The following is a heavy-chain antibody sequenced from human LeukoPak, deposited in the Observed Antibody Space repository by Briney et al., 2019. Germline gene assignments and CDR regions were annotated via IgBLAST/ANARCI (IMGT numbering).Heavy chain of an antibody. J-gene: IGHJ4*02. CDR2: ISGSGGST. CDR3: AKGVRGDSSGYYVIDY. CDR1: GFTFSSYA. D-gene: IGHD3-22*01. Sequence: PGGSLRLSCAASGFTFSSYAMSWVRQAPGRGLEWVSAISGSGGSTYYADSVKGRFTISRDNSKNTLYLQMNSLRAEDTAVYYCAKGVRGDSSGYYVIDYWGQGTLVTVSS. V-gene: IGHV3-23*01.